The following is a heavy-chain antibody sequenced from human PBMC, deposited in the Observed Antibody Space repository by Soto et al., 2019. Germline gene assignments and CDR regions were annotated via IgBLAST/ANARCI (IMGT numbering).Heavy chain of an antibody. CDR3: SRQASDFWSGKPPYYMDV. J-gene: IGHJ6*03. V-gene: IGHV3-73*01. CDR1: GFTFSGSA. CDR2: IRSKGNNYAT. D-gene: IGHD3-3*01. Sequence: EVQLVESGGGLVQPGGSLKLSCAASGFTFSGSAMHWVRQASGKGLEWVGRIRSKGNNYATAYGASLKGRFTISRDDSKNTAYLQMNSLNTEDTAVYYCSRQASDFWSGKPPYYMDVWGKGNTVTVSS.